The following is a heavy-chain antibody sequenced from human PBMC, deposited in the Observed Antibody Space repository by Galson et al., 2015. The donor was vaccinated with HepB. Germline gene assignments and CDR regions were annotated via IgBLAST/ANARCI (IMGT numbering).Heavy chain of an antibody. Sequence: LSLTCTVSGGSISSGSYYWSWIRQPAGKGLEWIGRIYTSGSTNYNPSLKSRVTISVDTSKNQFSLKLSSVTAADTAVYYCARAPGDSSGYYPYWGQGTLVTVSS. D-gene: IGHD3-22*01. J-gene: IGHJ4*02. CDR2: IYTSGST. CDR3: ARAPGDSSGYYPY. CDR1: GGSISSGSYY. V-gene: IGHV4-61*02.